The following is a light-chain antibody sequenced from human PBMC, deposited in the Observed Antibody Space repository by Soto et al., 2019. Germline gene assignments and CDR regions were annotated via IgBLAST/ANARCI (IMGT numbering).Light chain of an antibody. CDR3: QQYTNTNNPWM. J-gene: IGKJ2*01. V-gene: IGKV1-5*01. CDR2: DAS. Sequence: DIQVTQSPPTLSASVGDRVTITCRASQTISTWMALYQQKPGKAPKLLVYDASTLQSGVASRFSGSGSGTEFTLIISGLQPDDSATYYCQQYTNTNNPWMFGQGT. CDR1: QTISTW.